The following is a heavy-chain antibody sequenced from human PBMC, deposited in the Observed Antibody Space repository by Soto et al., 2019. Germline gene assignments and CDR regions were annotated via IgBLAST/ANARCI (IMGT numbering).Heavy chain of an antibody. J-gene: IGHJ6*02. Sequence: EVQLVESGGGLVKPGGSLRLSCAASGFAFSEAWMNWVRQAAGKGLEWVGRIKTNSEGGTTDYAAPVQGRFTLSRDDSRNTLSLQMNSLKTDDTAVYYCTTGPVEGVWGQGATVTVSS. CDR1: GFAFSEAW. CDR3: TTGPVEGV. CDR2: IKTNSEGGTT. V-gene: IGHV3-15*07. D-gene: IGHD2-15*01.